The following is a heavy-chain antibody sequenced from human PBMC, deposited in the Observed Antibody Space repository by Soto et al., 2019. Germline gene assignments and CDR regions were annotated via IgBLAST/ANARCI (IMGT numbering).Heavy chain of an antibody. V-gene: IGHV4-31*03. D-gene: IGHD3-10*01. CDR3: ARVPFWVRGVDDAFDI. CDR1: GGSISSGGYY. Sequence: QVQLQESGPGLVKPSQTLSLTCTVSGGSISSGGYYWSWIRQHPGKGLEWIGYIYYSGSTYYNPSLKSRVTLSVDTFKNQFSLKLSSVTAADTAVYYCARVPFWVRGVDDAFDIWGQGTMVTVSS. CDR2: IYYSGST. J-gene: IGHJ3*02.